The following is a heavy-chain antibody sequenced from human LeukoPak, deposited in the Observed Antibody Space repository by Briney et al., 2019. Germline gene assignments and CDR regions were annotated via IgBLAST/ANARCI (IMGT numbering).Heavy chain of an antibody. Sequence: SEALSLTCTVSGGSISSYYWSWIRQPPGKGLEWIGYIYYSGSTNYNPSLKSRVTISVDTPKNQFSLKLSSVTAADTAVYYCARGGATVTTFDYWGQGTLVTVSP. D-gene: IGHD4-17*01. V-gene: IGHV4-59*01. CDR1: GGSISSYY. J-gene: IGHJ4*02. CDR3: ARGGATVTTFDY. CDR2: IYYSGST.